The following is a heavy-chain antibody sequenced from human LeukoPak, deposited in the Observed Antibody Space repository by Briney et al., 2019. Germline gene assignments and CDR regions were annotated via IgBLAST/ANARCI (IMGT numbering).Heavy chain of an antibody. V-gene: IGHV1-24*01. CDR1: GYTLTELS. CDR2: FDPEDGET. D-gene: IGHD3-9*01. J-gene: IGHJ4*02. CDR3: ARAGYDLLTLAPDPANDY. Sequence: ASVKVSCKVSGYTLTELSMHWVRQAPGKGLEWMGGFDPEDGETIYAQKFQGRVTMTEDTSTDTAYMELSSLRSEDTAVYYCARAGYDLLTLAPDPANDYWGQGTLVTVSS.